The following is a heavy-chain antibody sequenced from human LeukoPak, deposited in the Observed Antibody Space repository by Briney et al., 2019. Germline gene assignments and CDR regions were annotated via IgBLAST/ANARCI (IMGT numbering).Heavy chain of an antibody. J-gene: IGHJ4*02. V-gene: IGHV3-21*01. CDR2: ISSSSSYI. D-gene: IGHD2-21*01. CDR1: GFTFSSYS. CDR3: ARRLLWYTPFDY. Sequence: SGGSLRLSCAASGFTFSSYSMNWVRQAPGKGLEWVSSISSSSSYIYYADSVKGRFTISRDSAKNSLYLQMNSLRAEDTAVYYCARRLLWYTPFDYWGQGTLVTVSS.